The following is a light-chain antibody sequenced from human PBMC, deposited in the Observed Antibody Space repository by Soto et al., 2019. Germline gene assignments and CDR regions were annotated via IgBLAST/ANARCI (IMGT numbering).Light chain of an antibody. Sequence: EIVLTQSPATLSLSPGERATLSCRASQSVSNFLAWYQQKPGQAPRLLISDASNRATGIPGRFSGGGSGTYFSLTIISLEPEDFAVDYCQQRSNWPWTFGQETKLEI. CDR2: DAS. CDR3: QQRSNWPWT. CDR1: QSVSNF. V-gene: IGKV3-11*01. J-gene: IGKJ1*01.